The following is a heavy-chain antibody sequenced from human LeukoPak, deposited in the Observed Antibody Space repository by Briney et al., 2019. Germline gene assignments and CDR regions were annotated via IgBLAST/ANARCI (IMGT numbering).Heavy chain of an antibody. V-gene: IGHV3-7*01. J-gene: IGHJ4*02. CDR3: ARELDHDYYDFYFDY. CDR2: INEDGSEK. D-gene: IGHD4-17*01. CDR1: GFTFSSYL. Sequence: GRSLRLSCAASGFTFSSYLMTWVRQAPGTGLEWVASINEDGSEKYYLDSVKGRFTISRDNAKNSLYLQMNSLRAEDTAVYYCARELDHDYYDFYFDYWGQGTLVTVSS.